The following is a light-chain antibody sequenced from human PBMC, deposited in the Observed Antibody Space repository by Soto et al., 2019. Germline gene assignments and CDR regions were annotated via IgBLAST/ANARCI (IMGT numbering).Light chain of an antibody. CDR3: QQYGSSQWT. Sequence: EIVLTQSPGTLSLSPGERATLSCRASQSVSSSYLAWYQQKPGQAPRLLIYGASSRATGIPARFSGIGSGTDFTLTISRLEPEDFAVYYCQQYGSSQWTFGQGTKVEIK. J-gene: IGKJ1*01. CDR2: GAS. V-gene: IGKV3-20*01. CDR1: QSVSSSY.